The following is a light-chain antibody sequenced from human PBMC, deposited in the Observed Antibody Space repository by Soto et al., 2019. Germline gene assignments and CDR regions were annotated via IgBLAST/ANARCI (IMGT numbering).Light chain of an antibody. CDR1: QSVSSNY. J-gene: IGKJ1*01. Sequence: EIVLTQSPGILSLSPGERATLSCRASQSVSSNYLAWYQQKPGQAPRFLIYGASSRATGIPDRFSDSGSGTDFTLTITRLEPEDFAVYYCQQYGSSPRTFGQGTKVEIK. CDR2: GAS. CDR3: QQYGSSPRT. V-gene: IGKV3-20*01.